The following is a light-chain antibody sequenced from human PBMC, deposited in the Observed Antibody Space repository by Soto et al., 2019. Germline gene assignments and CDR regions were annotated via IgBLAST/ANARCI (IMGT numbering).Light chain of an antibody. V-gene: IGKV3-20*01. Sequence: EIVLTQSPGTLSLSPGERATLSCRASQSVSSSYLAWYQQKPGQAPRLLNYGGSSRATGIPDRFSGSGSGTDFTLTISRLEPEDFAVYYCQQYGSSPPWTFGQGTKVEIK. CDR1: QSVSSSY. CDR2: GGS. J-gene: IGKJ1*01. CDR3: QQYGSSPPWT.